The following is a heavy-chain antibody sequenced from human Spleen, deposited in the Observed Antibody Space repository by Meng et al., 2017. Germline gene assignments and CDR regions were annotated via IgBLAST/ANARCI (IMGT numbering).Heavy chain of an antibody. CDR1: GFTFSDYY. J-gene: IGHJ6*02. D-gene: IGHD6-19*01. CDR3: ARALDSSGWYLYYYGMDV. V-gene: IGHV3-69-1*01. CDR2: ISSSSTI. Sequence: GESLKISCAASGFTFSDYYMNWVRQAPGKGLEWVSSISSSSTIYYADSVKGRFTISRDNAKNSLYLQMNSLRAEDTAVYYCARALDSSGWYLYYYGMDVWGQGTTVTVSS.